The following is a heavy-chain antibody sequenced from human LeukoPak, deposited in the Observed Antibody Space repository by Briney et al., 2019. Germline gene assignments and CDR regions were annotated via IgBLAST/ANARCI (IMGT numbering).Heavy chain of an antibody. J-gene: IGHJ3*02. CDR1: GFTFDEYA. CDR3: AKDTRSSACAFDI. V-gene: IGHV3-9*01. Sequence: GGSLRLSCAASGFTFDEYAMHWVRQAPGKGLEWVSGISWNSGSIGYADSVRGRFTISRDNAKNTLYLQMNSLRAEDTALYYCAKDTRSSACAFDIWGQGTMVTVSS. D-gene: IGHD2-2*01. CDR2: ISWNSGSI.